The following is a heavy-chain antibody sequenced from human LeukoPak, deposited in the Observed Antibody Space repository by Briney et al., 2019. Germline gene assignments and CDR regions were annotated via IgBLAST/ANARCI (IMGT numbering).Heavy chain of an antibody. D-gene: IGHD2-15*01. V-gene: IGHV3-66*01. CDR2: IYSGGST. Sequence: GGSLRLSCAASGFTVSSNYMSWVRQAPGKGLEWVSVIYSGGSTYYADSVKGRFTISRDNSKNTLYLQMNSLRAEDTAVYYCARDPFSGCSGGSCSNWFDPWGQGALVTVSS. J-gene: IGHJ5*02. CDR1: GFTVSSNY. CDR3: ARDPFSGCSGGSCSNWFDP.